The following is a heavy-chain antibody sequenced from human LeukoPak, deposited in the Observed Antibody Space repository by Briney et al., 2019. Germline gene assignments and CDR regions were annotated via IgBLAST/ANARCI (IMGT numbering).Heavy chain of an antibody. Sequence: PGGSLRLSCAASGFTFSSYSVNWVRQAPGKGLEWVSSISSSSSYIYYADSVKGRFTISRDNAKNSLYLQMNSLRAEDTAVYYCARDIAAAGYFDYWGQGTLVTVSS. CDR2: ISSSSSYI. J-gene: IGHJ4*02. CDR3: ARDIAAAGYFDY. CDR1: GFTFSSYS. D-gene: IGHD6-13*01. V-gene: IGHV3-21*01.